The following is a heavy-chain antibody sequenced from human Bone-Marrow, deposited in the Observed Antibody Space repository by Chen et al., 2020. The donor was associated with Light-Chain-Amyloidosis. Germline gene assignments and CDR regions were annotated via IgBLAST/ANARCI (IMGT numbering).Heavy chain of an antibody. J-gene: IGHJ4*02. D-gene: IGHD5-12*01. CDR2: IYPDDSDA. CDR3: ARRRDGYNLDY. CDR1: GYTFPNYW. Sequence: EVQLEQSGPEVKKPGESLKISCKGSGYTFPNYWIGWVRQMPGKGMEWMGVIYPDDSDASYSPSFEGQVTISADKSITSAYLQCRSLKASDTAMYYCARRRDGYNLDYWGQRTLVTVSS. V-gene: IGHV5-51*01.